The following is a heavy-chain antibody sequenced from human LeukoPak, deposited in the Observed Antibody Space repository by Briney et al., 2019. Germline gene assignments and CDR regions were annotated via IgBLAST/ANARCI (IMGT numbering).Heavy chain of an antibody. D-gene: IGHD2-2*01. CDR1: GYTFTGYY. CDR3: ATGYCSSTSCYADYYYGMDV. Sequence: ASVKVSCKAPGYTFTGYYMHWVRQAPGQGLELMGGIIPIFGTATYAQKFQGRVKITADESTSTAYMELSSLRSEDTAVYYCATGYCSSTSCYADYYYGMDVWGKGTTVTVSS. J-gene: IGHJ6*04. V-gene: IGHV1-69*13. CDR2: IIPIFGTA.